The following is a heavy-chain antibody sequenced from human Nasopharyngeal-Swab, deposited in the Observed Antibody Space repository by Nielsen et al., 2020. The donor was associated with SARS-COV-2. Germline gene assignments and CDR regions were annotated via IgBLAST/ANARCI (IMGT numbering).Heavy chain of an antibody. CDR2: ITRKSDGGTT. CDR1: GFSFSNAW. D-gene: IGHD1-26*01. V-gene: IGHV3-15*01. Sequence: GESLKISCAVSGFSFSNAWMSWARQVPGKGLEWVAHITRKSDGGTTRYTAPVKDRFTISRDDSQDTVYLQMNNLQIEDTAVYYCAGSFLGYWGQGTLVTVSS. CDR3: AGSFLGY. J-gene: IGHJ4*02.